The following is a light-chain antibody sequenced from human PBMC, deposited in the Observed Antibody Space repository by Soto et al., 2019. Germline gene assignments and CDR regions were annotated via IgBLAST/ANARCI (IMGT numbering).Light chain of an antibody. CDR1: QGISSL. CDR2: TAS. J-gene: IGKJ4*01. CDR3: QQANSFPLT. Sequence: DIQMTQSPSSVSASVGDRVTITCRASQGISSLLAWYQKKPGKAPNLLIHTASSLQSGVPSRFSGSGCGTDFTLAIRSLQPEDFATYYCQQANSFPLTFGGGTKVEVK. V-gene: IGKV1-12*01.